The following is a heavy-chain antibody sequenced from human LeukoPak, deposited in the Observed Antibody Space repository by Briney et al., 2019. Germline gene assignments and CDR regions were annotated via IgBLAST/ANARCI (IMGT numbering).Heavy chain of an antibody. V-gene: IGHV4-59*01. CDR1: GGSISSYY. CDR2: IYYSGST. CDR3: ASYSSGPYNWFDP. Sequence: SETLSLTCTVSGGSISSYYWSWIRQPPGKGLEWIGYIYYSGSTNYNPSLKSRVTISVDTSKNQFSLKLSSVTAADTAVYYCASYSSGPYNWFDPWGQGTLVTVSS. J-gene: IGHJ5*02. D-gene: IGHD6-25*01.